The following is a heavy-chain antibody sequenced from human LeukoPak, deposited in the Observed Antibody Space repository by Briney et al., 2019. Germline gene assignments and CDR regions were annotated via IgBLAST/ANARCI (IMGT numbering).Heavy chain of an antibody. V-gene: IGHV1-69*13. CDR3: AREGYYDSSGYYPY. CDR1: GCTFSSYA. Sequence: GASVKVSCKASGCTFSSYAISWVRQAPGQGLEWMGGIIPIFGTANYAQKFQGRVTITADESTSTAYMELSSLRSEDTAVYYCAREGYYDSSGYYPYWGQGTLVTVSS. CDR2: IIPIFGTA. D-gene: IGHD3-22*01. J-gene: IGHJ4*02.